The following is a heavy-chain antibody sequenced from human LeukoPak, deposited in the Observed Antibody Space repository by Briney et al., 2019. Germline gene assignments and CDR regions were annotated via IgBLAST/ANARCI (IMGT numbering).Heavy chain of an antibody. CDR3: ARKRSFDL. Sequence: SETLCLTCTVSGDSVSNYYWSWIRQPPGKRLEWIGCIYYGDSAPYNPSLKSRVTISLDTSKNQFFLKLSSVTAADTAVYYCARKRSFDLWGQGTLVTVSS. CDR1: GDSVSNYY. CDR2: IYYGDSA. V-gene: IGHV4-59*02. J-gene: IGHJ4*02. D-gene: IGHD3-9*01.